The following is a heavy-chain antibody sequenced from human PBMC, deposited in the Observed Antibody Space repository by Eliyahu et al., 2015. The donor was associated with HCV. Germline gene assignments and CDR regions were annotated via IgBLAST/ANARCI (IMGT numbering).Heavy chain of an antibody. V-gene: IGHV3-23*01. CDR1: GFTFSSYA. Sequence: EVQLLESGGDLVQPGGSLRLSCAASGFTFSSYAMSWVRQAPGKGLGWVSAISLSGATTYYADSVKGRFTVSRDNSKSTLSLQMNSLRAEDTAIYYCAKDISGNYAYFDYWGQGTQVTVSS. J-gene: IGHJ4*02. CDR2: ISLSGATT. CDR3: AKDISGNYAYFDY. D-gene: IGHD1-26*01.